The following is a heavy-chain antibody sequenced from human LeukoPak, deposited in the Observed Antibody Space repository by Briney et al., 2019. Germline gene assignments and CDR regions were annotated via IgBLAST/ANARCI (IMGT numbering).Heavy chain of an antibody. V-gene: IGHV3-30*18. CDR1: GFTFSSYG. CDR3: AKDLRYYDSSGYLDY. D-gene: IGHD3-22*01. CDR2: ISYDGSNK. Sequence: GGYLRLSCAASGFTFSSYGMHWVRQAPGKGLEWVAVISYDGSNKCYAGSVKGRFTIARDNSKNTLYLQMNSLRAEDTAVYYCAKDLRYYDSSGYLDYWGQGTLVTVSS. J-gene: IGHJ4*02.